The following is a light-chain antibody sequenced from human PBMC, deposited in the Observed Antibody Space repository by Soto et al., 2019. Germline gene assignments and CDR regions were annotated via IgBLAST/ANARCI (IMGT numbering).Light chain of an antibody. V-gene: IGLV2-11*01. CDR3: CAYACSYSLV. CDR1: SSDVGAYNY. CDR2: DVN. J-gene: IGLJ2*01. Sequence: QSVLTQPRSVSGSPGQSVTISCTGTSSDVGAYNYVSWYQQHPGKAPKVMIYDVNKRPSGVPDRFSGSKSDNTASLTISGLQAEDEADYYCCAYACSYSLVFGGGTKVTVL.